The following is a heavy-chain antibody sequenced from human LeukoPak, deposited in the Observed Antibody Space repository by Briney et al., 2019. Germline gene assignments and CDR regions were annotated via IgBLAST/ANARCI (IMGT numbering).Heavy chain of an antibody. CDR3: ARVHAAAGTIDY. D-gene: IGHD6-13*01. V-gene: IGHV3-53*01. CDR1: GFTVSSNY. J-gene: IGHJ4*02. CDR2: IYSGGST. Sequence: GGSLRLSCAASGFTVSSNYMSWVRQAPGKGLEWVSVIYSGGSTYYADSVKGRFTISRDNSKNTLYLQMNSLRAEDTAVYYCARVHAAAGTIDYWGQGTLVTVSS.